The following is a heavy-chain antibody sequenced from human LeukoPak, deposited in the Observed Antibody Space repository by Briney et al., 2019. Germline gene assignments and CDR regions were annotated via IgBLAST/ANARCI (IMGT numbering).Heavy chain of an antibody. J-gene: IGHJ4*02. CDR2: INHSGST. CDR3: ARGHMYYDYVWGSYRSVNFDY. Sequence: SETLSLTCAVYGGSFSGYYWSWIRQPPGKGLEWIGEINHSGSTNYNPSLKSRVTISVDTSKNQFSLKLSSVTAADTAVYYCARGHMYYDYVWGSYRSVNFDYWGQGTLVTVSS. D-gene: IGHD3-16*02. V-gene: IGHV4-34*01. CDR1: GGSFSGYY.